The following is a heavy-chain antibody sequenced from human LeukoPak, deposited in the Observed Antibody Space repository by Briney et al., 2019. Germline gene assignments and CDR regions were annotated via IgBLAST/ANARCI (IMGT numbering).Heavy chain of an antibody. V-gene: IGHV4-39*01. J-gene: IGHJ4*02. CDR3: ARPKGGNWGYYFDY. CDR2: IYYSGST. Sequence: SETLSLTCTVSGGSISSSSYYWGWIRQPPGKGLEWIGSIYYSGSTYHNPSLKSRVTISVDTSKNQFSLKLSSVTAADTAVYYCARPKGGNWGYYFDYWGRGTLVTVSS. CDR1: GGSISSSSYY. D-gene: IGHD4-23*01.